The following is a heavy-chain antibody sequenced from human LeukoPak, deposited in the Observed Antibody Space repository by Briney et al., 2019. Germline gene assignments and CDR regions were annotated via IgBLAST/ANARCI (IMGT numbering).Heavy chain of an antibody. Sequence: GGSLRLSCAASGFTFSSYSMNWVRQAPGKGLEWVSYISSSSSTIYYADSVKGRFTISRDNAKNSLYLQMNSLRAEDTAVYYCARDSCSGGSCSQYYYYYYMDVWGKGTTVTVSS. CDR2: ISSSSSTI. V-gene: IGHV3-48*01. CDR3: ARDSCSGGSCSQYYYYYYMDV. J-gene: IGHJ6*03. D-gene: IGHD2-15*01. CDR1: GFTFSSYS.